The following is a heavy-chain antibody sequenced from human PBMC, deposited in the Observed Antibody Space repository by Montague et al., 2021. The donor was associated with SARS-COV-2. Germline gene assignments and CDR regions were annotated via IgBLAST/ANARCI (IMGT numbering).Heavy chain of an antibody. J-gene: IGHJ3*02. CDR2: ISSSSSYV. Sequence: SLRLSCAASGFTFSSYSMNWVRQAPGKGLEWVSSISSSSSYVYYADSVKGRFTISRDNAKNSLYLQMNSLIAEDTAVYYCARPRWDAFDIWGQGTMVTVSS. D-gene: IGHD6-13*01. V-gene: IGHV3-21*01. CDR3: ARPRWDAFDI. CDR1: GFTFSSYS.